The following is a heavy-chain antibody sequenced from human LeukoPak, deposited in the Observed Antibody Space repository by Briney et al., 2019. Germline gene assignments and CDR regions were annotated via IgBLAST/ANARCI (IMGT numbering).Heavy chain of an antibody. J-gene: IGHJ4*02. V-gene: IGHV3-23*01. CDR1: GFTFSNFA. Sequence: PGGSLRLSCAASGFTFSNFAMSWVRQAPGKGLEWVSSISGSGVNGGSNTYYADSVKGRFTISRDNSKNTLYLQMNSLRAEDTAVYYCVIDSSGYYSTEYYFDYWGQGTLVTVSS. CDR3: VIDSSGYYSTEYYFDY. D-gene: IGHD3-22*01. CDR2: ISGSGVNGGSNT.